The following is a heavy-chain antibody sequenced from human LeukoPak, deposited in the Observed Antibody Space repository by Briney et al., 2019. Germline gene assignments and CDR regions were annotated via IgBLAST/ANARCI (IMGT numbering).Heavy chain of an antibody. D-gene: IGHD3-3*01. V-gene: IGHV7-4-1*02. CDR3: ARNAPDGGVSKFDY. Sequence: ASVKVSCKTSGYTFTQFAINWMRQAPGQGLEWMGWINMYTGNPIYAQGFTGRFVFSLDTSVSTAYLQISSLKAEDTAVYYCARNAPDGGVSKFDYWGQGTLVTVSS. CDR1: GYTFTQFA. J-gene: IGHJ4*02. CDR2: INMYTGNP.